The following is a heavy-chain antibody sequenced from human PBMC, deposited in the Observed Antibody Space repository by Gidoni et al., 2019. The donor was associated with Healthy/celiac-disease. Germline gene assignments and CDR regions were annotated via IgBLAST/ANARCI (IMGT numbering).Heavy chain of an antibody. Sequence: EVQLLESGGGLVQPGGSLSISCAASGFTFSSYAMSWVRQATGTGLEWVSAISGSGGSTYYADSVKGRFTISRDNSKNTLYLQMNSLRAEDTAVYYCAKGDCSSTSCYTDYWGQGTLVTVSS. D-gene: IGHD2-2*02. J-gene: IGHJ4*02. CDR2: ISGSGGST. CDR1: GFTFSSYA. CDR3: AKGDCSSTSCYTDY. V-gene: IGHV3-23*01.